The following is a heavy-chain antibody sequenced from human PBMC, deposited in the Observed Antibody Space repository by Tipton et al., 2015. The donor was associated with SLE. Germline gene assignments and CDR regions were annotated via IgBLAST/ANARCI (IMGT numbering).Heavy chain of an antibody. CDR2: IYYSGST. J-gene: IGHJ4*02. D-gene: IGHD6-13*01. CDR3: ARATRGIAAAGVDY. Sequence: TLSLTCTVSGGSISSHYWSWIRQPPGKGLEWIGYIYYSGSTNYNPSLKSRVTISVDTSKNQFSLKLSSVTAADTAVYYCARATRGIAAAGVDYWGQGTLVTVSS. V-gene: IGHV4-59*11. CDR1: GGSISSHY.